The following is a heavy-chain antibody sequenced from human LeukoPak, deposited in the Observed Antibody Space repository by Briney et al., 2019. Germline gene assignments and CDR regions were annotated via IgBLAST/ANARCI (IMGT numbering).Heavy chain of an antibody. D-gene: IGHD2-2*01. V-gene: IGHV4-61*01. Sequence: PSETLSLTCTVSGGSLSSGSYYWSWIRQPPGKGLEWIGYIYYSGNTNYNPSLKSRVTISVDTSKNQFSLKLSSVTAADTAVYYCARDRGYCSGTSCHEFDYRGQGTLVTVSS. CDR1: GGSLSSGSYY. J-gene: IGHJ4*02. CDR3: ARDRGYCSGTSCHEFDY. CDR2: IYYSGNT.